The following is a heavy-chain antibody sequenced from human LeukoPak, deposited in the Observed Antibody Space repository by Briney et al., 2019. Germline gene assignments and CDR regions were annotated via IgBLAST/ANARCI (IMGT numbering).Heavy chain of an antibody. V-gene: IGHV1-2*02. Sequence: GASVKVSCKASGYSFTVYYMHWVRQAPGQGLEWLGWIIPTGGGTHYAEKFQGRVTLTRDTSISTAYMELTSLRSDDTAVYYCAEEAASGSFSSWGQGTLVTVSS. D-gene: IGHD1-26*01. J-gene: IGHJ5*02. CDR3: AEEAASGSFSS. CDR2: IIPTGGGT. CDR1: GYSFTVYY.